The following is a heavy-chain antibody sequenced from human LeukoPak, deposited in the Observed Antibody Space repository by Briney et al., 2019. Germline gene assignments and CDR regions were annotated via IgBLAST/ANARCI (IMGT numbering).Heavy chain of an antibody. CDR1: GYSFTSYW. Sequence: GESLKTSRKGSGYSFTSYWIGWVRQMPGKGQEWMGMIYPGGSGTRYSPSFQGQVTISADKSNSTAYLQWSSLKASDTTMYYCARQVASSWYGYYFDYWGQGTLVTVSS. CDR3: ARQVASSWYGYYFDY. CDR2: IYPGGSGT. J-gene: IGHJ4*02. D-gene: IGHD6-13*01. V-gene: IGHV5-51*01.